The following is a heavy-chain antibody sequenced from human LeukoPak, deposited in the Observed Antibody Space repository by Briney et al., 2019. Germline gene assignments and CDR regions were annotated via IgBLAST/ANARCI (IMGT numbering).Heavy chain of an antibody. CDR2: INPSGGST. J-gene: IGHJ6*02. V-gene: IGHV1-46*01. CDR1: GYTFTSYY. CDR3: ARSSYCTNGVCYPYYYYGMDV. Sequence: GASVKVSCKASGYTFTSYYMHWVRQAPGQGLEWMGIINPSGGSTSHAQKFQGRVTMTRDTSTSTVYMELSSLRSEDTAVYYCARSSYCTNGVCYPYYYYGMDVWGQGTTVTVSS. D-gene: IGHD2-8*01.